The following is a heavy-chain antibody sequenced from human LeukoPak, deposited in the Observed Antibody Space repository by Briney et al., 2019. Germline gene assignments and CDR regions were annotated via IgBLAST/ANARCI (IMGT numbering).Heavy chain of an antibody. CDR3: ARVDTAMASYYYYYMDV. CDR2: IYYSGST. CDR1: GGSISSNSYY. V-gene: IGHV4-39*07. Sequence: SETLSLTCTVSGGSISSNSYYWGWIRQPPGKGLEWIGSIYYSGSTYYNPSPKSRVTISVDTSKNQFSLKLSSVTAADTAVYYCARVDTAMASYYYYYMDVWGKGTTVTVSS. J-gene: IGHJ6*03. D-gene: IGHD5-18*01.